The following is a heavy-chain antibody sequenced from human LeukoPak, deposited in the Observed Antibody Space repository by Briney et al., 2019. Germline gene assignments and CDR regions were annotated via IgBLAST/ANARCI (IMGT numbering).Heavy chain of an antibody. CDR1: GGSFSGYY. V-gene: IGHV4-34*01. CDR3: ARVGIFGVVIPYYYYGMDV. Sequence: SETLSLTCAVYGGSFSGYYWSWIRQPPGKGLEWIGEINHSGSTNYNPSLKSRATISVDTSKNQFSLKLSSVTAADTAVYYCARVGIFGVVIPYYYYGMDVWGQGTTVTVSS. CDR2: INHSGST. D-gene: IGHD3-3*01. J-gene: IGHJ6*02.